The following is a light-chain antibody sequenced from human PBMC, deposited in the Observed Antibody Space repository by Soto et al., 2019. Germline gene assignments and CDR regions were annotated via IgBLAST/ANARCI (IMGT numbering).Light chain of an antibody. CDR3: AAWVDSLNGYV. Sequence: QSVLTQPPSTCETPGQRVTISCSGTSSNIGSNAVDWYNQLPGVDPKLLIYNNDQRTSGVPDRCAGSKSGTSASPAISGRQDDDEADHYCAAWVDSLNGYVFAPGTNVTVL. J-gene: IGLJ1*01. CDR1: SSNIGSNA. CDR2: NND. V-gene: IGLV1-44*01.